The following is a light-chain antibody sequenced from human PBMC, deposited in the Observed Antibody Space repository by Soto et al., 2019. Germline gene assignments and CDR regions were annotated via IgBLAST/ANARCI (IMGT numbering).Light chain of an antibody. CDR2: DAS. CDR3: QQYEKLPT. Sequence: DIQMTQSPSSLSASVGDRVTITCQARQNINNYLNWYQQKPGRAPKHLIYDASNLEAGVPSRLRGSGSGTNFTFTISRLQPEDIATYYCQQYEKLPTFGQGTRLQIK. J-gene: IGKJ5*01. CDR1: QNINNY. V-gene: IGKV1-33*01.